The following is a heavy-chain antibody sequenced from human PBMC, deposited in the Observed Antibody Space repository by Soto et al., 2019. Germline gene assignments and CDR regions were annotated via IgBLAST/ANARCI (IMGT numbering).Heavy chain of an antibody. Sequence: SETLSLTCAVYGGSFSGYYWSWIRQPPGKGLEWIGEINHSGSTNYNPSLKSRVTISVDTSKNQFSLKLSSVTAADTAVYYCARLWFGELLTYYYGMDVWGQGTTVTVSS. J-gene: IGHJ6*02. V-gene: IGHV4-34*01. CDR3: ARLWFGELLTYYYGMDV. CDR2: INHSGST. D-gene: IGHD3-10*01. CDR1: GGSFSGYY.